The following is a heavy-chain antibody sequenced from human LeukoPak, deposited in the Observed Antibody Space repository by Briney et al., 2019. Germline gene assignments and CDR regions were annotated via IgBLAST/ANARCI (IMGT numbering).Heavy chain of an antibody. CDR1: GGSISSSSYY. J-gene: IGHJ5*02. D-gene: IGHD3-16*01. V-gene: IGHV4-39*07. Sequence: PSQTLSLTCTVSGGSISSSSYYWGWIRQPPGKGLEWIGSIYYSGSTYYNPSLKSRVTISVDTSKNQFSLKLSSVTAADTAVYYCARDKLTFGGVLGIDPWGQGTLVTVSS. CDR3: ARDKLTFGGVLGIDP. CDR2: IYYSGST.